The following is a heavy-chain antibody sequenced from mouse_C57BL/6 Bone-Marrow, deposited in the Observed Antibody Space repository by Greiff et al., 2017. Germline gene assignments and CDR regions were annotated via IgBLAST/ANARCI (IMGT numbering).Heavy chain of an antibody. CDR3: ARNIGTVVANYAMDY. CDR2: ISDGGSYT. CDR1: GFTFSSYA. Sequence: EVHLVESGGGLVKPGGSLQLSCAASGFTFSSYAMSWVRQTPEKRLEWVATISDGGSYTYYPDTVQGRFTISSDTAKHNLYLQMSRLKSEDTAMYYCARNIGTVVANYAMDYWGQGTSVTVSS. J-gene: IGHJ4*01. D-gene: IGHD1-1*01. V-gene: IGHV5-4*01.